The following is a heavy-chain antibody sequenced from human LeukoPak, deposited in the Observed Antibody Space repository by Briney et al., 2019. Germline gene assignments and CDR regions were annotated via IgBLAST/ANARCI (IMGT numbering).Heavy chain of an antibody. CDR1: GGTFSSYA. D-gene: IGHD2-2*02. Sequence: SVKVSCKASGGTFSSYAISWVRQAPGQGLEWIGRIIPIFGTANYAQKFQGRVTITTDESTSTAYMELSSLRSEDTAVYYCAARVVPAAIPFDYWGQGTLVTVSS. CDR2: IIPIFGTA. J-gene: IGHJ4*02. V-gene: IGHV1-69*05. CDR3: AARVVPAAIPFDY.